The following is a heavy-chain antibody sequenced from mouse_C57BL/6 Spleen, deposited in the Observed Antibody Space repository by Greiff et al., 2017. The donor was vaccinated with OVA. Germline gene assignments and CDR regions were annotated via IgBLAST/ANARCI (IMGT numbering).Heavy chain of an antibody. V-gene: IGHV1-50*01. J-gene: IGHJ2*01. D-gene: IGHD1-1*01. Sequence: QVQLQQPGAELVKPGASVKLSCKASGYTFTSYWMQWVKQRPGQGLEWIGEIDPSDSYTNYNQKFKGKATLTVDTSSSTAYMQLSSLTSEDSAVYYCARTTVVATGFDYWGKGTTLTVSS. CDR1: GYTFTSYW. CDR3: ARTTVVATGFDY. CDR2: IDPSDSYT.